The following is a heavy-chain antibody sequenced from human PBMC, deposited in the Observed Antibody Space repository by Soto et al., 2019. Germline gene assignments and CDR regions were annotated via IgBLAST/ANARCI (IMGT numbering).Heavy chain of an antibody. J-gene: IGHJ6*02. V-gene: IGHV3-30*18. Sequence: GGSLRLSCAASGFTFSGYGMHWVRQAPGKGLEWVAVISYDGNNKYYADSVKGRFTISRDNSKNTLYLQMNSLRAEDTAVYYCAKGGRGTYYYYGMDVWGQGTTVTVSS. CDR1: GFTFSGYG. CDR3: AKGGRGTYYYYGMDV. CDR2: ISYDGNNK. D-gene: IGHD1-1*01.